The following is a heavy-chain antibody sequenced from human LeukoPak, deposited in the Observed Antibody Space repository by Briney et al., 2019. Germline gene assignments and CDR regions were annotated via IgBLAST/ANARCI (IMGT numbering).Heavy chain of an antibody. CDR1: GYTFTSYG. V-gene: IGHV1-18*01. Sequence: ASVNVSFKASGYTFTSYGISWVRQAPGQGLEWMGWISAYNGNTNYAQKLQGRVTMTTDTSTSTAYMELRSLRSDDTAVYYCARSTVVTPFDYWGQGTLVTVSS. J-gene: IGHJ4*02. CDR3: ARSTVVTPFDY. CDR2: ISAYNGNT. D-gene: IGHD4-23*01.